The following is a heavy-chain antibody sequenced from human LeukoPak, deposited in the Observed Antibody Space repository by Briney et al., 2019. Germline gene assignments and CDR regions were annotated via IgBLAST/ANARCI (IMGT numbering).Heavy chain of an antibody. CDR3: AREKRGCSSTSCYAEDYYYYMDV. D-gene: IGHD2-2*01. CDR2: IYYRGST. J-gene: IGHJ6*03. CDR1: GDSMTSTSHF. Sequence: PSETLSLTCTVSGDSMTSTSHFWDWVRQPPGKGLEWLGSIYYRGSTYYKPSLKSRVTISVDTSKNHFSLKLSSVTAADTAVYYCAREKRGCSSTSCYAEDYYYYMDVWGKGTTVTVSS. V-gene: IGHV4-39*02.